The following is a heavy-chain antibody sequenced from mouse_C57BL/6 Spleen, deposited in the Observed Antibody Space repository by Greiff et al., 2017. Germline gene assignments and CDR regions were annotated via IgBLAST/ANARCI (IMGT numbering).Heavy chain of an antibody. CDR3: ARGGPYYSNYGLYYFDY. V-gene: IGHV8-12*01. J-gene: IGHJ2*01. D-gene: IGHD2-5*01. CDR1: GFSLSTSGMG. CDR2: IYWDDDK. Sequence: QVTLKVSGPGILQSSQTLSLTCSFSGFSLSTSGMGVSWIRQPSGKGLEWLAHIYWDDDKRYNPSLKSRLTISKDTSRNQVFLKITSVDTADTATYYCARGGPYYSNYGLYYFDYWGQGTTLTVSS.